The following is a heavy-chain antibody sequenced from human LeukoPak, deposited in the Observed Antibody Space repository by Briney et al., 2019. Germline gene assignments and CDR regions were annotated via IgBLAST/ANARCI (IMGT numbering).Heavy chain of an antibody. D-gene: IGHD1-26*01. J-gene: IGHJ4*02. CDR2: ISSGSSIM. V-gene: IGHV3-48*01. Sequence: GGSLRLSCVASGFTFGSYSMNWVRQAPGKGLEWVSYISSGSSIMYYADSVKGRFTISRDNSKNTLYLQMNSLRAEDTAVYYCAKVSGSYFDYWGQGTLVTVSS. CDR1: GFTFGSYS. CDR3: AKVSGSYFDY.